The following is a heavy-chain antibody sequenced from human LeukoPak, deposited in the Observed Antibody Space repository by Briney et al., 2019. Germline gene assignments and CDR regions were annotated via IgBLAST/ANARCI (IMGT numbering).Heavy chain of an antibody. CDR3: ARDSPVAYAFDT. Sequence: GASVKVSCKASGYTFTGYYIHWVRQAPGQGLEWMGWINPNSGGTNYAQKFQGRVTMTRDTSISTAYMELSRLRSDDTAVYYCARDSPVAYAFDTWGQGTMVTVSS. V-gene: IGHV1-2*02. D-gene: IGHD5-12*01. CDR1: GYTFTGYY. J-gene: IGHJ3*02. CDR2: INPNSGGT.